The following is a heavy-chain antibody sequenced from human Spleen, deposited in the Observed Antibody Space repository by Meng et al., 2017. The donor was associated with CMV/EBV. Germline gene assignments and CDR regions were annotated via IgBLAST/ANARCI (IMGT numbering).Heavy chain of an antibody. CDR1: GFTFRRFR. CDR3: ATDWSRQLLGS. V-gene: IGHV3-15*01. J-gene: IGHJ4*02. D-gene: IGHD6-13*01. Sequence: GGSLRLSCAASGFTFRRFRMSWVRQAPGKGLEWVGRIKTKIDGETTDFAAPVKGRFSISRDDSKNTLYLQMNSLKAEDTAVYYCATDWSRQLLGSWGQGTLVTVSS. CDR2: IKTKIDGETT.